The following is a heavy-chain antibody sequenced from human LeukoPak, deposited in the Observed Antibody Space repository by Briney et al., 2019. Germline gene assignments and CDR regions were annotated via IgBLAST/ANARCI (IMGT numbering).Heavy chain of an antibody. D-gene: IGHD2-21*01. V-gene: IGHV4-34*01. CDR1: GGSFSYYY. CDR3: ARDSPRRYGMDV. Sequence: SETLSLTCAVYGGSFSYYYWTWIRQPPGKGLEWIGEINDGGSTKYNPSLKSRVTISEDTSKNQFSLKLSSVTAADTAVYYRARDSPRRYGMDVWGQGTTVTVSS. J-gene: IGHJ6*02. CDR2: INDGGST.